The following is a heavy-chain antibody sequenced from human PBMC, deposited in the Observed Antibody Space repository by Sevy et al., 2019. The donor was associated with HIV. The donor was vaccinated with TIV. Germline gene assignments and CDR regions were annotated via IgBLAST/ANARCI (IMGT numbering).Heavy chain of an antibody. J-gene: IGHJ4*02. CDR1: GGSISSGSNN. Sequence: SETLSLTCTVSGGSISSGSNNGAGIRHPAGRELSGMGGIYTSGSTNYNPSLKSRVTISVDTSKNQFSLKLSSVTAADTAVYYCARARRDVDTAMALYFDYWGQGTLVTVSS. CDR2: IYTSGST. D-gene: IGHD5-18*01. CDR3: ARARRDVDTAMALYFDY. V-gene: IGHV4-61*02.